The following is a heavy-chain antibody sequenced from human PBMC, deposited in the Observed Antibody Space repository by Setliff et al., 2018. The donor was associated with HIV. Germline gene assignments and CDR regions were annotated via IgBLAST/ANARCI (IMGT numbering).Heavy chain of an antibody. V-gene: IGHV4-34*01. CDR1: GGSFSGYY. D-gene: IGHD3-10*01. Sequence: SETLSLTCAVYGGSFSGYYWSWIRQAPGKGLEWIGEINHSGRTKYNPSLKSRVTVSVDTSKNQFSLKLGSVTAADTAVYYCARGRFHRLHRPYSGSGSLGIQYFDYWGQGTLVTVSS. CDR2: INHSGRT. J-gene: IGHJ4*02. CDR3: ARGRFHRLHRPYSGSGSLGIQYFDY.